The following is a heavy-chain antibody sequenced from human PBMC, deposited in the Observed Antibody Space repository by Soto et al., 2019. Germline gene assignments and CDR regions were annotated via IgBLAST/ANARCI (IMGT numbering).Heavy chain of an antibody. CDR3: AKTPTNSSGRFDP. CDR2: ISRYSGNT. V-gene: IGHV1-18*04. Sequence: QVELVQSGDEIKKPGASVTVSCKTAGYTFTRFGITWLRQAAGQGLEWMGWISRYSGNTKYSQRFKGRVTITSDKSTSTVYMDLSGLRSDDTAKYYCAKTPTNSSGRFDPWGQGTLVTVSS. CDR1: GYTFTRFG. D-gene: IGHD1-1*01. J-gene: IGHJ5*02.